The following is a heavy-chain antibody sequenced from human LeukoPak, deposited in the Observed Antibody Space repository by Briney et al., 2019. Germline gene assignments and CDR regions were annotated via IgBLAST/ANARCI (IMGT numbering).Heavy chain of an antibody. CDR3: TTDITMIVVVTIDY. CDR2: IKNKTDGGTT. Sequence: GGSLRLSCAASGFALSSHWMTWVRQAPGKGLEWVGRIKNKTDGGTTDYAAPVKGRFTISRDDSKNTLYLQMNSLKTEDTAVYYCTTDITMIVVVTIDYWGQGTLVTVSS. J-gene: IGHJ4*02. D-gene: IGHD3-22*01. V-gene: IGHV3-15*01. CDR1: GFALSSHW.